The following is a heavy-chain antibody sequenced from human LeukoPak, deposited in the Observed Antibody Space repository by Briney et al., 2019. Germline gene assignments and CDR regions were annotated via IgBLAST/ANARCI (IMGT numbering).Heavy chain of an antibody. CDR3: ARSDDYGDYWFDP. J-gene: IGHJ5*02. D-gene: IGHD4-17*01. Sequence: PSETLSLTCTVSGYSISSSYYWSWIRQPPGKGLEWIGYIYYSGSTNYNPSLKSRVTISVDTSKNQFSLKLSSVTAADTAVYYCARSDDYGDYWFDPWGQGTLVTVSS. CDR1: GYSISSSYY. CDR2: IYYSGST. V-gene: IGHV4-61*01.